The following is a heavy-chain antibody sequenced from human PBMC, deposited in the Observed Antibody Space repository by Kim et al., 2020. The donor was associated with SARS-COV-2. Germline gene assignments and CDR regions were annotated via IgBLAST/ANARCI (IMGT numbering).Heavy chain of an antibody. CDR1: GFTFSSYA. Sequence: GGSLRLSCAASGFTFSSYAMHWVRQAPGKGLEYVSAISSNGGSTYYANSVKGRFTISRDNSKNTLYLQMGSLRAEDMAVYYCARSKNPRYYDFWSGNYMDVWGKRTPVTVSS. D-gene: IGHD3-3*01. CDR3: ARSKNPRYYDFWSGNYMDV. CDR2: ISSNGGST. J-gene: IGHJ6*03. V-gene: IGHV3-64*01.